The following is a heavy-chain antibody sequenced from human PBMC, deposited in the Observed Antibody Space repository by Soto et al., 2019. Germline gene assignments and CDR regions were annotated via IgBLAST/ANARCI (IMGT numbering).Heavy chain of an antibody. V-gene: IGHV1-3*01. CDR1: GYTFTNYA. CDR2: INAGNGNT. D-gene: IGHD5-12*01. J-gene: IGHJ1*01. CDR3: ATGEWLRLLEYFQH. Sequence: ASRKGSCKASGYTFTNYAMHWGRQAPGQRLEWMGWINAGNGNTKYSQKFQGRVTITRDTSASTAYMELSSLRSEDTAVYYCATGEWLRLLEYFQHWGQGTLVTVSS.